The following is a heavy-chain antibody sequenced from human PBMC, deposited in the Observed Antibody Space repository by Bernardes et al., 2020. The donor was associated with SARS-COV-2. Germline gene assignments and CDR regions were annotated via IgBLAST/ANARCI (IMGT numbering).Heavy chain of an antibody. CDR2: IYAGDSDT. J-gene: IGHJ4*01. V-gene: IGHV5-51*01. D-gene: IGHD6-19*01. Sequence: GESLKISCKGSGYSFSSYWIGWVRQMPGKGLEWMGIIYAGDSDTRYSPSFQGQVIISVDKSLNTAYLQWSSLKASDTAMYYCVRQGTYSSVWYWVHWGQGTLVTVSS. CDR3: VRQGTYSSVWYWVH. CDR1: GYSFSSYW.